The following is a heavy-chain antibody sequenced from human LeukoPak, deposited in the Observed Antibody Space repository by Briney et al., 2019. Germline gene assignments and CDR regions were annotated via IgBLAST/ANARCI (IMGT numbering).Heavy chain of an antibody. CDR2: ISDSGSYT. V-gene: IGHV3-11*03. J-gene: IGHJ4*02. D-gene: IGHD4-23*01. Sequence: GGSLRLSCAASGFSYRGYYMSWIRQAPGKGLERVAYISDSGSYTNYADSVRGRFTISRDNAKKSLFLQMIDLRPEDAAVYYCARTVGRGPGGHFDYWGQGALVTVSS. CDR1: GFSYRGYY. CDR3: ARTVGRGPGGHFDY.